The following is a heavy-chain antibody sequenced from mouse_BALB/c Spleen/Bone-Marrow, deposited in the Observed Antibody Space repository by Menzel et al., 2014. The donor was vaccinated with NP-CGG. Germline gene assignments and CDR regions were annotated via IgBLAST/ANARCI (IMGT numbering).Heavy chain of an antibody. CDR1: GFDSSRYW. Sequence: VQLQQSGGGLVQPGGSLNLSCAASGFDSSRYWMSWARQAPGKGQEWIGEINPGSSTINYTPSLKDKFIISRDNAKNTLYLQMSKVRSEDTALYYCARLLTLRAMDYWGQGTSVTVSS. J-gene: IGHJ4*01. CDR3: ARLLTLRAMDY. CDR2: INPGSSTI. V-gene: IGHV4-2*02.